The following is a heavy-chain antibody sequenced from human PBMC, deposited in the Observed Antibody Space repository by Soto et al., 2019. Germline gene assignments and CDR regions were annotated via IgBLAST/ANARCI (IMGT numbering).Heavy chain of an antibody. CDR1: GGSISSYY. CDR3: ARVSPITGDPVYY. Sequence: SETLSLTCTVSGGSISSYYWSWIRQPPGKGLEWIGYIYYSGSTNYNPSLKSRVTISVDTSKNQFSLKLSSVTAADTAVYYCARVSPITGDPVYYRGQGTLVPVSP. CDR2: IYYSGST. J-gene: IGHJ4*02. D-gene: IGHD7-27*01. V-gene: IGHV4-59*01.